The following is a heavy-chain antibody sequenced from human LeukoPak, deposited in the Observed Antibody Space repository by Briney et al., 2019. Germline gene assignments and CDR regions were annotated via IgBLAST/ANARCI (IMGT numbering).Heavy chain of an antibody. CDR1: GYTFTSYG. Sequence: ASVKVSCKASGYTFTSYGISWVRQAPGQGLEWMGWIRAYNGNTNYAQKLHGRVTMTTDTSTSTAYMELRSLRSDDTAVYYCAREGYSYGQEYYYGMDVWGQGTTVTVSS. CDR3: AREGYSYGQEYYYGMDV. V-gene: IGHV1-18*01. CDR2: IRAYNGNT. D-gene: IGHD5-18*01. J-gene: IGHJ6*02.